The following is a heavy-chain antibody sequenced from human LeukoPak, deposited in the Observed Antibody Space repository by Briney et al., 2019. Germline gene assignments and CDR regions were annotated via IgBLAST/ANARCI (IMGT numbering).Heavy chain of an antibody. Sequence: GGTLRLSWAASGFTFSSYDMTWVRQAPGRGLEWASSIRPSGDNTYYGDSVKGRFTISRDNSKNTLYLQMNSLRAEDTAIYYCAKPARVGAVDYWGQGTLVTVSS. D-gene: IGHD6-13*01. CDR1: GFTFSSYD. V-gene: IGHV3-23*01. CDR2: IRPSGDNT. CDR3: AKPARVGAVDY. J-gene: IGHJ4*01.